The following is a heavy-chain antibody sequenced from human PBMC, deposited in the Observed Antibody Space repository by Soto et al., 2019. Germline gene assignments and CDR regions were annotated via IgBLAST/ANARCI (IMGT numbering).Heavy chain of an antibody. CDR1: GFTFSSYA. D-gene: IGHD1-26*01. CDR3: AKDRSGSYYGVDAFDI. J-gene: IGHJ3*02. Sequence: GGSLRLSCAASGFTFSSYAMSWVRQAPGKGLEWVSAISGSGGSTYYADSVKGRFTISRDNSKNTLYLQMNSLRAEDTAVYYCAKDRSGSYYGVDAFDIWGQGTMVTVSS. V-gene: IGHV3-23*01. CDR2: ISGSGGST.